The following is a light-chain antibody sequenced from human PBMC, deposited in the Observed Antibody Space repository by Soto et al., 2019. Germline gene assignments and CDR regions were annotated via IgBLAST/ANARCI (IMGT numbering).Light chain of an antibody. Sequence: SVLTQPPSVSGAPGQRVTISCTGSSSDIGAGYDVHWYQQLPGTAPKLLIYGNSNRPSGVPDRFSGSKSGTSASLAITGLQADDEADYYCQSYDSSLSGVVFGGGTKLTVL. J-gene: IGLJ2*01. CDR2: GNS. V-gene: IGLV1-40*01. CDR1: SSDIGAGYD. CDR3: QSYDSSLSGVV.